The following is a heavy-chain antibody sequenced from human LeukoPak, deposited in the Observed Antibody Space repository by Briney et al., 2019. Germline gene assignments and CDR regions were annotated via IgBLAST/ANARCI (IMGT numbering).Heavy chain of an antibody. V-gene: IGHV4-4*02. CDR1: GGSVTTTNW. J-gene: IGHJ4*02. CDR2: VHLNGRT. D-gene: IGHD3-3*01. CDR3: AREGGFYRPLDY. Sequence: SGTLSLTCGESGGSVTTTNWWTWVRQPPGKGLEWIGEVHLNGRTHYNPSLESRLTMSVDLSENHISLKLTSVTAADTAVYYCAREGGFYRPLDYSGQAILVTVSS.